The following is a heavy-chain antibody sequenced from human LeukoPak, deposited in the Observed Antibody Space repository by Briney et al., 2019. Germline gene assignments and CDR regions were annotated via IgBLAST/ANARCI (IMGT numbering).Heavy chain of an antibody. CDR1: GGTFSSYA. Sequence: RASVKVSCKASGGTFSSYAISWVRQAPGQGLEWMGGIIPIFGTANYAQKFQGRVTITADKSTSTAYMELSSLRSGDTAVYYCARDQYYGSGSYYNGGDYWGQGTLVTVSS. CDR2: IIPIFGTA. J-gene: IGHJ4*02. V-gene: IGHV1-69*06. CDR3: ARDQYYGSGSYYNGGDY. D-gene: IGHD3-10*01.